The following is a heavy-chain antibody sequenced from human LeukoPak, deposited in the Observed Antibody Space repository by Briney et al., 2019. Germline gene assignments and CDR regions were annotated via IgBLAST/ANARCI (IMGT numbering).Heavy chain of an antibody. CDR3: ARGSSSYYRFDP. J-gene: IGHJ5*02. CDR2: IYTSGST. D-gene: IGHD6-13*01. CDR1: GGSISSYY. V-gene: IGHV4-4*07. Sequence: SETLSLTCTVPGGSISSYYWSWIRQPAGKGLEWIGRIYTSGSTNYNPSLKNRVTMSVDTSKNQFSLKLSSVTAADTAVYYCARGSSSYYRFDPWGQGTLVTVSS.